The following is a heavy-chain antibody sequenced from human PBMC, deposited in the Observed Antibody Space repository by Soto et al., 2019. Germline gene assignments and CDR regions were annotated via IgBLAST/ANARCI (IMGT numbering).Heavy chain of an antibody. CDR2: ISAYNGNT. J-gene: IGHJ4*02. V-gene: IGHV1-18*01. CDR1: GYTLTSYG. D-gene: IGHD5-18*01. CDR3: ARHLRDEYSYGSGLVPGIDY. Sequence: ASVKGSCKASGYTLTSYGISCRRQAPGQGLEWMEWISAYNGNTNYAQKLQGRVTMTTDTSTSTAYMELSSVTAADTAVYYCARHLRDEYSYGSGLVPGIDYWGQGTLVTVSS.